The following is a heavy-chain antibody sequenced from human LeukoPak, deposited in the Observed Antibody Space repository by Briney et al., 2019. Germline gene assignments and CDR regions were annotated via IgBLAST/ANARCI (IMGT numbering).Heavy chain of an antibody. V-gene: IGHV3-74*01. CDR1: GFTFSSYW. CDR3: ARTQGF. J-gene: IGHJ4*02. Sequence: GGSLTLSCAASGFTFSSYWMHWVRQAPGKGLVWVSQINSDGSSTTYADSVKGRFTISRDNAKNTLYLQMNSLRVEDTAVYYCARTQGFWGEGTLVTVSS. CDR2: INSDGSST.